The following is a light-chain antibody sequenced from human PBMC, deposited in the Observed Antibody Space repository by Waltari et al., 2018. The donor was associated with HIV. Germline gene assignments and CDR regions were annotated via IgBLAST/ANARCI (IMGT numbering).Light chain of an antibody. CDR3: QQYFKTPYT. CDR1: RSVLYSSDNNNY. Sequence: DIVMTQSPDSLTVSLGERATINCKSSRSVLYSSDNNNYLVWYQQKSGQSPKVVISWASTRESGVPDRFAGSGSGTDVTLTISSLQAEDVALYYCQQYFKTPYTFGQGTKVEI. V-gene: IGKV4-1*01. CDR2: WAS. J-gene: IGKJ2*01.